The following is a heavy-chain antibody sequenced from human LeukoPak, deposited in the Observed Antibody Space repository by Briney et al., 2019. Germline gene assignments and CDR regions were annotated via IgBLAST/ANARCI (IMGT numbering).Heavy chain of an antibody. D-gene: IGHD5-18*01. V-gene: IGHV1-2*02. J-gene: IGHJ6*02. Sequence: ASVKVSCKASGYTFTGYYMHWVRQAPGQGLEWMGWINPNSGGTNYAQKFQGRVTMTRDTSISTAYMELSRLRSDDTAVYYCARAGGYSYGYYYYYGMDVWGLGTTVTVSS. CDR1: GYTFTGYY. CDR3: ARAGGYSYGYYYYYGMDV. CDR2: INPNSGGT.